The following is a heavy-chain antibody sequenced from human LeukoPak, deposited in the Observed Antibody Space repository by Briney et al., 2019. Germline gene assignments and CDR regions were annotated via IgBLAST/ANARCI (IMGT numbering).Heavy chain of an antibody. CDR3: ARALGDYYYYSSMDA. V-gene: IGHV1-2*02. D-gene: IGHD2-21*02. CDR2: INPNSGGT. CDR1: GYTFTGYY. Sequence: VKVSCKASGYTFTGYYMHWGRQAPGQGREWMGWINPNSGGTNYAQKFQGRVTMTRDTSISTAYMELSRLRSDDTAVYYCARALGDYYYYSSMDAWGKGTTVTVSS. J-gene: IGHJ6*03.